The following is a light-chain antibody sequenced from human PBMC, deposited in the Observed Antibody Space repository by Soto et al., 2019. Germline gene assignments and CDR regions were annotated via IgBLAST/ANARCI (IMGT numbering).Light chain of an antibody. Sequence: EIVMTQSPATLSVSPGERVTLSCRARQSVGSNLAWYQQKPGQAPRLLIYGASTRATGIPARFSGSGSETEFTLTISSLQSEDFAVYYCQQYKDWPLITFGQGTRLEIK. CDR2: GAS. CDR3: QQYKDWPLIT. V-gene: IGKV3-15*01. CDR1: QSVGSN. J-gene: IGKJ5*01.